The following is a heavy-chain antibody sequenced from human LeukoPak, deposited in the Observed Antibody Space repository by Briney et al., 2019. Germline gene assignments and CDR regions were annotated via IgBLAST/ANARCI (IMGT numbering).Heavy chain of an antibody. J-gene: IGHJ4*02. Sequence: GESLEISCKGSGCIFTSYWIGWVRQLPGKGLEWMGIIYPGDSDTRYSPSFQGQVTISADKSISTAYLQWSSLKASDTAMYYCARRLVRGYSYGYSNPGPFDYWGQGTLVTVSS. V-gene: IGHV5-51*01. CDR1: GCIFTSYW. CDR2: IYPGDSDT. CDR3: ARRLVRGYSYGYSNPGPFDY. D-gene: IGHD5-18*01.